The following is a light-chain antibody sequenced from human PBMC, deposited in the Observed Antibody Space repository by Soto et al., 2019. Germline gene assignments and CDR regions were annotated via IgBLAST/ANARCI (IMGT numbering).Light chain of an antibody. CDR3: SSYAGNNNLV. Sequence: QSALTQPPSASGSPGQSVTISCTGTSSDVGGYNYVSWYQQHPGKAPKFMIYELSKRPSGVPDRFSGSKSGNTASLTVSGLQAEDEADYYCSSYAGNNNLVFGGGTKLTVL. J-gene: IGLJ2*01. CDR2: ELS. CDR1: SSDVGGYNY. V-gene: IGLV2-8*01.